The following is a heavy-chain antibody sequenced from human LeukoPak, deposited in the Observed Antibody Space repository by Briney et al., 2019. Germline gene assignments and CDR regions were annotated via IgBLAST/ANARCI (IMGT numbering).Heavy chain of an antibody. CDR2: INPNSGGT. Sequence: ASXXVSCKASGYTFTCYYMHWVRQAPGQGLEWMGRINPNSGGTNYAQKFQGRVTMTRDTSISTAYMELSRLRSDDTAVYYCASRRDFWSGDTFDYWGQGTLVTVSS. CDR1: GYTFTCYY. D-gene: IGHD3-3*01. CDR3: ASRRDFWSGDTFDY. V-gene: IGHV1-2*06. J-gene: IGHJ4*02.